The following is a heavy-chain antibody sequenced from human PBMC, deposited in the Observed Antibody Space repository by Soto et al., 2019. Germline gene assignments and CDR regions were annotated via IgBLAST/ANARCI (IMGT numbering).Heavy chain of an antibody. CDR2: INHRGST. CDR1: RGSFSAYW. CDR3: ERAGAAAGRMWHAFDI. Sequence: SQDRRDTCAVYRGSFSAYWRRWIRQPPGKVLEWIGEINHRGSTNYNPSLKSRGTVSVDNSKNQFSLNRRAVIAADTAVYYCERAGAAAGRMWHAFDIWGQGTMVT. D-gene: IGHD6-13*01. J-gene: IGHJ3*02. V-gene: IGHV4-34*01.